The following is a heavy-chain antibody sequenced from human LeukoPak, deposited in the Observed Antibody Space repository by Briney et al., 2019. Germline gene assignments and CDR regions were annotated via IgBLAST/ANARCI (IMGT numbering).Heavy chain of an antibody. CDR1: GGSISSGGYY. CDR2: IYYRGST. J-gene: IGHJ4*02. CDR3: ARGGPGYSSSWLNLGNYYFDY. Sequence: ASETLSLTCTVSGGSISSGGYYRSWIRQHPGKGLEWIGYIYYRGSTYYNPSLKSRVTISVDTSKYQFSLKLSSVTAADTAVYYCARGGPGYSSSWLNLGNYYFDYWGQGTLVTVSS. D-gene: IGHD6-13*01. V-gene: IGHV4-31*03.